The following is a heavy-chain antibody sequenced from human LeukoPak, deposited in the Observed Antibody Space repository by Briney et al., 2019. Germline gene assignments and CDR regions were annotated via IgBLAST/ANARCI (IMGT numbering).Heavy chain of an antibody. V-gene: IGHV4-59*08. CDR1: GGSISSYY. J-gene: IGHJ4*02. CDR3: ASAVDSSGYPLDY. Sequence: SETLSLTCAVSGGSISSYYWSWIRQPPGKGLEWIGYIYYSGSTNYNPSLKSRVTISVDTSKNQFSLKLSSVTAADTAVYYCASAVDSSGYPLDYWGQGTLVTVSS. D-gene: IGHD3-22*01. CDR2: IYYSGST.